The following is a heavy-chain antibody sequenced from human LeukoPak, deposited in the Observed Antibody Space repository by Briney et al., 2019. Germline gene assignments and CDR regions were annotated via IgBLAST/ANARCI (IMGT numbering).Heavy chain of an antibody. CDR3: VKDGSGNFLFDY. V-gene: IGHV3-64D*06. D-gene: IGHD1-26*01. Sequence: GGSLRVSCSASGFTFSTYALHWGRQAPGKGLEFVSAISDDGLKTYNADSVKGRFTISRDNSKNTLYLQMSSLRAEDTAVYYCVKDGSGNFLFDYWGQGTLVTVSS. J-gene: IGHJ4*02. CDR1: GFTFSTYA. CDR2: ISDDGLKT.